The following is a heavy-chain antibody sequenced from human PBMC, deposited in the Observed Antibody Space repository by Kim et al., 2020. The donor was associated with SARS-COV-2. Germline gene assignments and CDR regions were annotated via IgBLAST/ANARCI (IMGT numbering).Heavy chain of an antibody. V-gene: IGHV4-39*01. CDR3: ARHWHTSGLNEVFDF. CDR1: GDSISSSNYC. J-gene: IGHJ3*01. D-gene: IGHD6-19*01. CDR2: ISYSGST. Sequence: SETLSLTCTVSGDSISSSNYCWGWLRQSPGKGLEWIGTISYSGSTYYSPSLKSRVTMSVDSSENQFSLRLTSVTGADTSVYYCARHWHTSGLNEVFDFWGQGTMVTVSS.